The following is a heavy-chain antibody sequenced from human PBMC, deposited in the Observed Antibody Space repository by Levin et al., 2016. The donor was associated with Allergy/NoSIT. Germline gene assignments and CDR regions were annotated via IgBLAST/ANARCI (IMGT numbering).Heavy chain of an antibody. CDR3: ARGGYSSSPVDY. D-gene: IGHD6-6*01. Sequence: GSLKISCAASGFTFSTYSMNWVRQAPGKGLEWVSLISSSSSYIYYADSVKGRFTISRDNAKNSLYLQMNSLRAEDTAVYYCARGGYSSSPVDYWGQGTLVTVSS. V-gene: IGHV3-21*01. J-gene: IGHJ4*02. CDR2: ISSSSSYI. CDR1: GFTFSTYS.